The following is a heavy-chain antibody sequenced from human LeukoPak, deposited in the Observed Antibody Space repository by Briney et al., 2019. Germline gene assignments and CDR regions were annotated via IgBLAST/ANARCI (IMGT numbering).Heavy chain of an antibody. J-gene: IGHJ5*02. D-gene: IGHD6-13*01. CDR3: ARGRQQLVRSRSWNWFDP. V-gene: IGHV4-34*01. Sequence: ETLSLTCAVYGGSFSGYYRSWIRQPPGKGLEWIGEINHSGSTNYNPSLKSRVTISVDTSKNQFSLKLSSVTAADTAVYYCARGRQQLVRSRSWNWFDPWAREPWSPSPQ. CDR2: INHSGST. CDR1: GGSFSGYY.